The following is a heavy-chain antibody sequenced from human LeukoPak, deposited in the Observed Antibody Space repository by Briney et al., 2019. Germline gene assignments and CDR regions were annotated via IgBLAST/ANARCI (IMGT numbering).Heavy chain of an antibody. CDR2: ISAYNGNT. Sequence: ASVKVSCKASGYTFTSYGISWVRQAPGQGLEWMGWISAYNGNTNYAQKLQGRVTMTTDTSTSTAYMELRSLRSDDTAVYYCARDLYYDYVWGSYRYPPDAFDIWGQGTMVTVSS. V-gene: IGHV1-18*01. CDR3: ARDLYYDYVWGSYRYPPDAFDI. D-gene: IGHD3-16*02. J-gene: IGHJ3*02. CDR1: GYTFTSYG.